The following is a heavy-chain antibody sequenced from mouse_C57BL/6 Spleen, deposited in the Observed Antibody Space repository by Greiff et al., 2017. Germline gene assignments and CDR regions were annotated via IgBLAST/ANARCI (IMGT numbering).Heavy chain of an antibody. J-gene: IGHJ3*01. Sequence: VQLQQSGAELVRPGASVKLSCKASGYTFTDYYINWVKQRPGQGLEWIARIYPGSGNTYYNEKFKGKATLTAEKSSSTAYMQLSSLTSEDSAVYFCARGDYYDYLLAYWGQGTLVTVSA. CDR1: GYTFTDYY. V-gene: IGHV1-76*01. D-gene: IGHD2-4*01. CDR3: ARGDYYDYLLAY. CDR2: IYPGSGNT.